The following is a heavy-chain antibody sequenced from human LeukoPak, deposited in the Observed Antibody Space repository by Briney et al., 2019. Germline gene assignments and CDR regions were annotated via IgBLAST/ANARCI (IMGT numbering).Heavy chain of an antibody. J-gene: IGHJ6*02. CDR2: INHSGST. V-gene: IGHV4-34*01. CDR1: GGSFSGYY. D-gene: IGHD3-16*01. CDR3: ARDYRSTIGGEYGMDV. Sequence: SETLSLTCAVYGGSFSGYYWGWIRQPQPPGKGLEWIGEINHSGSTKYNPSLKSRVTISVDTSKNQFSLKLSSVTAADTAVYYCARDYRSTIGGEYGMDVWGQGTTVTVSS.